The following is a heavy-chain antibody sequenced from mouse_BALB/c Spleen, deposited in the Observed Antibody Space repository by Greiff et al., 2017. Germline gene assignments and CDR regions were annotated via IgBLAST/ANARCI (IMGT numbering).Heavy chain of an antibody. V-gene: IGHV7-3*02. CDR1: GFTFTDYY. D-gene: IGHD2-10*02. CDR3: ARREYGNYYFDD. CDR2: IRNKANGYTT. J-gene: IGHJ2*01. Sequence: EVKLMESGGGLVQPGGSLRLSCATSGFTFTDYYMSWVRQPPGKALEWLGFIRNKANGYTTEYSASVKGRFTISRDNSQSILYLQMNTLRAEDSATYYCARREYGNYYFDDWGQGTTRTVSS.